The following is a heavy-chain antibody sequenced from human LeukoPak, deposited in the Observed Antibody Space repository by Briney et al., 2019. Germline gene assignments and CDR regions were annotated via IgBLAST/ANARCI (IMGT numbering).Heavy chain of an antibody. J-gene: IGHJ4*02. CDR3: ARGGGYCSGGSCYSSFDY. V-gene: IGHV4-61*02. D-gene: IGHD2-15*01. CDR1: GGSISSGSYY. CDR2: MYTSGST. Sequence: PSETLSLTCTVSGGSISSGSYYWSWIRQPAGKGVEWIGRMYTSGSTNYKPSLTSRVTISVDTSKNQFSLKLSSVTAADTAVYYCARGGGYCSGGSCYSSFDYWGQGTLVTVSS.